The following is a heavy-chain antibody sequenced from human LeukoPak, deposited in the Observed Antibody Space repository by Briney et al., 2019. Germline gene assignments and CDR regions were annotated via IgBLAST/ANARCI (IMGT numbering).Heavy chain of an antibody. V-gene: IGHV3-9*01. CDR2: ISWDSGSI. D-gene: IGHD1-26*01. Sequence: AGGSLRLSCAVSGFIFHDHAMHWVRHAPGKGLEWVSGISWDSGSIVYADSVKGRSTISRDNAKNSLCLQMDSLRGDDTALYYCAKDISGRYSNMGHYYGMDVWGQGTPVTVSS. J-gene: IGHJ6*02. CDR3: AKDISGRYSNMGHYYGMDV. CDR1: GFIFHDHA.